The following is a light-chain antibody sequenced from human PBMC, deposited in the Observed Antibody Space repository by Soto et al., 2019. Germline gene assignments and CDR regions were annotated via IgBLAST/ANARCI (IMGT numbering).Light chain of an antibody. Sequence: QSVLTQPASVSGSPGQSITISCTGTSSDVGGYNYVSWYHQHPGKAPKLMIYDVSNRPSGVSNRFSGSKSGNTASLTISGLQAEDEADYDCSSYTGSSTLVVFGGGTKLTVL. J-gene: IGLJ2*01. V-gene: IGLV2-14*01. CDR1: SSDVGGYNY. CDR2: DVS. CDR3: SSYTGSSTLVV.